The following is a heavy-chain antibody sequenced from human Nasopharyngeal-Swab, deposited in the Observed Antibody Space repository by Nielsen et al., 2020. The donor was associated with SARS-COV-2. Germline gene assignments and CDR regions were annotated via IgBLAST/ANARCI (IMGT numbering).Heavy chain of an antibody. J-gene: IGHJ4*02. D-gene: IGHD5-18*01. CDR1: GFTFSSYA. V-gene: IGHV3-30*04. Sequence: GGSLRLSCAASGFTFSSYAMHWVRQAPGKGLGWVAVISYDGSNKYYADSVKGRFTISRDNSKNTPYLQMNSLRAEDTAVYYCARDQLGDTAMVTLDYWGQGTLVTVSS. CDR3: ARDQLGDTAMVTLDY. CDR2: ISYDGSNK.